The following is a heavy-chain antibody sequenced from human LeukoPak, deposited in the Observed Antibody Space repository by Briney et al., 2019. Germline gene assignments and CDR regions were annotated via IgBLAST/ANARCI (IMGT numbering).Heavy chain of an antibody. V-gene: IGHV3-9*01. D-gene: IGHD4-17*01. Sequence: GGSLRLSCAASGFTFDDYAMPWVRQAPGKGLEWVSGISWNSGSIGYADSVKGRFTISRDNAKNSLYLQMNSLRAEDTALYYCAKDMGYGDYGSLGYWGQGTLVTVSS. CDR1: GFTFDDYA. CDR3: AKDMGYGDYGSLGY. J-gene: IGHJ4*02. CDR2: ISWNSGSI.